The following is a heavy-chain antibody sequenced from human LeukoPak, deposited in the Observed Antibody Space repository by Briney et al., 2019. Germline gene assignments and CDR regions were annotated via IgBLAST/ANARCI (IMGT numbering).Heavy chain of an antibody. Sequence: KASETLSLTCTVSGDSISSYYWSWIRQTAGKGLEWIGRIYISGSIKYNSSLKSRVTISEDRSKNQFSLKLTSVTPADTAVYYCARDIVYLTDEDYGWGQGTLVTVSS. CDR2: IYISGSI. CDR3: ARDIVYLTDEDYG. D-gene: IGHD4-17*01. V-gene: IGHV4-4*07. CDR1: GDSISSYY. J-gene: IGHJ4*02.